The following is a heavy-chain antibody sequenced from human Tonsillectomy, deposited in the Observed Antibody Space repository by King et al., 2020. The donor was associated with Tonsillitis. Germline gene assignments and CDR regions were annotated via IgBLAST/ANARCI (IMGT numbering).Heavy chain of an antibody. V-gene: IGHV1-18*01. CDR1: GYNFISYG. D-gene: IGHD2-2*01. J-gene: IGHJ3*01. Sequence: QLVQSGAEVEKPGASVKVSCKASGYNFISYGITWVRQAPGQGREWRGWISGYNGNTNYAQKFQGRVTMTRDTTTSTVYMELRSLRSDDTAVYYCARGRSGTRAAFDLWGQGTMVTVSS. CDR3: ARGRSGTRAAFDL. CDR2: ISGYNGNT.